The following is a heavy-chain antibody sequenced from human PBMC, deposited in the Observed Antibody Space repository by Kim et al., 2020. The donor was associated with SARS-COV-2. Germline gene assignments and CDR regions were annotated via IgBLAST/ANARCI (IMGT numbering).Heavy chain of an antibody. D-gene: IGHD1-26*01. Sequence: YADSVKGRFTISRDNAKNSLYLQMNSLRDEDTAVYYCARAYSRFYSHFDYWGQGTLVTVSS. V-gene: IGHV3-48*02. CDR3: ARAYSRFYSHFDY. J-gene: IGHJ4*02.